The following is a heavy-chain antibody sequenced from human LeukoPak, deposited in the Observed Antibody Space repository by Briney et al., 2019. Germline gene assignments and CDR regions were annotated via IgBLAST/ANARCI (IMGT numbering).Heavy chain of an antibody. CDR2: LYYSGST. CDR1: GDSISRISYY. CDR3: ARLIRGDYHYYFDH. V-gene: IGHV4-39*01. J-gene: IGHJ4*02. Sequence: SETLSLTCTVSGDSISRISYYWGWIRQPPGKGLEWIGSLYYSGSTYYNPSLKSRVSISVDTPKNQFSLILSSVTAADTAVYFCARLIRGDYHYYFDHWGQGTLVTVSS. D-gene: IGHD4-17*01.